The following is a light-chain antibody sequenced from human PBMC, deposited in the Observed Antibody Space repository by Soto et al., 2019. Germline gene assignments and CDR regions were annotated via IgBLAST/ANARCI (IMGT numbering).Light chain of an antibody. CDR3: QQGHSTPYT. J-gene: IGKJ2*01. V-gene: IGKV1-39*01. Sequence: DIPMTQSPYSLSASLGDSVTITCRASQNIRTYLNWYQHKPGRAPKLLIHSASALPSGVPARFSGSGSGTEFTITMSGLQPEDFASYYCQQGHSTPYTFGQGTKVEIK. CDR1: QNIRTY. CDR2: SAS.